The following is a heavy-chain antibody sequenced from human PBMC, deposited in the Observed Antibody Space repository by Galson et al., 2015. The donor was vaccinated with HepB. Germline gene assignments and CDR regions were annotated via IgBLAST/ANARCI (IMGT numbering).Heavy chain of an antibody. CDR3: ARYCSSTSCYEDRGDYYYYGMDV. J-gene: IGHJ6*02. V-gene: IGHV4-59*01. CDR1: GGSISSYY. CDR2: IYYSGST. D-gene: IGHD2-2*01. Sequence: ETLSLTCTVSGGSISSYYWSWIRQPPGKGLEWIGYIYYSGSTNYNPSLKSRVTISVDTSKNQFSLKLSSVTAADTAVYYCARYCSSTSCYEDRGDYYYYGMDVWGQGTTVTVSS.